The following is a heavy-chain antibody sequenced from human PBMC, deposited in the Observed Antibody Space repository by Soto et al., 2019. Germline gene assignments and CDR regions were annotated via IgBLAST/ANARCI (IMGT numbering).Heavy chain of an antibody. Sequence: GGSLRLSCAASGFTFSSYAMSWVRQAPGKGLEWVSTISGSGGSTYYADSVKGRFTISRDNSKNTLYLQLNSLRAEDTAIYYCAKGYSGSYYGVFHYWGQGTLVNVSS. J-gene: IGHJ4*02. V-gene: IGHV3-23*01. CDR1: GFTFSSYA. D-gene: IGHD1-26*01. CDR3: AKGYSGSYYGVFHY. CDR2: ISGSGGST.